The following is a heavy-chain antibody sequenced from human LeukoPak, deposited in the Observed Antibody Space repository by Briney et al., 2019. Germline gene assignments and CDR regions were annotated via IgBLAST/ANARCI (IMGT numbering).Heavy chain of an antibody. Sequence: SETLSLTCTVSGGSISSYYWSWIRQPPGKGLEWIGYIYYSGSTNYNPSLKSRVTISVDTSKKQFSLKLSSVTAADTAVSYCARVVTYWFDPWGQGPLVTVSS. V-gene: IGHV4-59*01. CDR2: IYYSGST. CDR1: GGSISSYY. D-gene: IGHD5-18*01. J-gene: IGHJ5*02. CDR3: ARVVTYWFDP.